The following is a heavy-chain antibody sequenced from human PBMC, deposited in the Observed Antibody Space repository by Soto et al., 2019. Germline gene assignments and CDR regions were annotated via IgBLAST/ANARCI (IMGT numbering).Heavy chain of an antibody. D-gene: IGHD6-6*01. J-gene: IGHJ6*02. CDR2: IIPIFGTA. CDR3: ARPVYRSSSRPSDYYYGMDV. V-gene: IGHV1-69*06. Sequence: SVKVSCKASGGTFSSYAISWVRQAPGQGLEWMGGIIPIFGTANYAQKFQGRVTITADKSTSTAYMELSSLRSEDTAVYYCARPVYRSSSRPSDYYYGMDVWGQGTTVTVYS. CDR1: GGTFSSYA.